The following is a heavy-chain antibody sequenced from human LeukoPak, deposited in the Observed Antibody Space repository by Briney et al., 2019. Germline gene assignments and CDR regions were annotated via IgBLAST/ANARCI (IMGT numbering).Heavy chain of an antibody. CDR2: IYSGGST. CDR3: AKSRQQLVLYYFDY. CDR1: EFTVSSNY. Sequence: GGSLRLSCAASEFTVSSNYMSWVRQAPGKGLEWVSVIYSGGSTYYADSVKGRFTISRDNSKNTLYLQMNSLRAEDTAVYYCAKSRQQLVLYYFDYWGQGTLVTVSS. V-gene: IGHV3-53*01. J-gene: IGHJ4*02. D-gene: IGHD6-13*01.